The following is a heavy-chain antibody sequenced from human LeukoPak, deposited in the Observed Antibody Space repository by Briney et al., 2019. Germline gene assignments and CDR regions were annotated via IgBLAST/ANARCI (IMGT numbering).Heavy chain of an antibody. V-gene: IGHV3-53*01. J-gene: IGHJ4*02. D-gene: IGHD4-11*01. CDR3: ARETTVTAYFDY. Sequence: PGGSLRLSCAVSGFTVSNNYMSWVRQAPEKGLEWVSVIYSGGSTYYADSVKGRFTISRDNSKNTLYLQMNSLRAEDTAVYYCARETTVTAYFDYWGQGTLVTVSS. CDR2: IYSGGST. CDR1: GFTVSNNY.